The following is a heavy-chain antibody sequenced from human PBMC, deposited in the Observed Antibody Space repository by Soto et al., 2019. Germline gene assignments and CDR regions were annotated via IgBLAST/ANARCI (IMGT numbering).Heavy chain of an antibody. J-gene: IGHJ5*02. D-gene: IGHD3-3*01. CDR1: GDSVSSNSAA. CDR2: TYYRSKWYN. Sequence: KQSPTLSLTCAISGDSVSSNSAAWNWIRQSPSRGLEWLGRTYYRSKWYNDYAVSVKSRITINPDTSKNQFSLQLNSVTPEDTAVYYCAGAYYDFWSGYYPQGAWFDPWGQGTLVTVSS. CDR3: AGAYYDFWSGYYPQGAWFDP. V-gene: IGHV6-1*01.